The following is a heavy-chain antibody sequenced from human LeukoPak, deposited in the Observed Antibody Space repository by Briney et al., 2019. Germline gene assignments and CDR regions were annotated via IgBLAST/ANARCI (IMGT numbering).Heavy chain of an antibody. J-gene: IGHJ4*02. CDR2: ISSSGSTT. V-gene: IGHV3-48*01. CDR1: GFTFSRQS. CDR3: ARDLDNGDVIDY. Sequence: PGGSLRLSCAASGFTFSRQSINWVRQAPGKGLEWVSYISSSGSTTHYADSVKGRFTISRDNAKNSMYLQMNGLRAEDTAVYYCARDLDNGDVIDYWGQGTLVTVSS. D-gene: IGHD4-17*01.